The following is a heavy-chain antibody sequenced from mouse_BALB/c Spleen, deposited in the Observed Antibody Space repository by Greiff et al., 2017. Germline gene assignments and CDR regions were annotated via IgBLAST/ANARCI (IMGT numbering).Heavy chain of an antibody. D-gene: IGHD1-1*01. V-gene: IGHV3-8*02. CDR1: GDSITSGY. CDR2: ISYSGST. Sequence: EVQLQQSGPSLVKPSQTLSLTCSVTGDSITSGYWNWIRKFPGNKLEYMGYISYSGSTYYNPSLKSRISITRDTSKNQYYLQLNSVTTEDTATYYCARPTVVASYWYFDVWGAGTTVTVSS. CDR3: ARPTVVASYWYFDV. J-gene: IGHJ1*01.